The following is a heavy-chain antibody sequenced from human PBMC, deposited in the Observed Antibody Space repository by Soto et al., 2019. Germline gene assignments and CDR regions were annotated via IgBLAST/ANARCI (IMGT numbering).Heavy chain of an antibody. CDR3: ASSFRQYFDCSREYYFDY. CDR2: IIPIFGTA. D-gene: IGHD3-9*01. Sequence: QVPLVQSGAEVKKPGSSVKVSCKASGGTFSSYAISWVRQAPGQGLEWMGGIIPIFGTANYAQKFQGRVTITADKSTSTAYMELSSLRSEDTAVYYCASSFRQYFDCSREYYFDYWGQGTLVTVSS. J-gene: IGHJ4*02. CDR1: GGTFSSYA. V-gene: IGHV1-69*06.